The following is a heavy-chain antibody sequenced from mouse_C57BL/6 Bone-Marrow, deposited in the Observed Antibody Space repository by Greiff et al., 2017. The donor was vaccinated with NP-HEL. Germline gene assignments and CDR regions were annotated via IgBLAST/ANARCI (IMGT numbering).Heavy chain of an antibody. J-gene: IGHJ2*01. CDR3: ARKGGNYFDY. CDR1: GYTFTSYT. Sequence: QVQLKQSGAELARPGASVKMSCKASGYTFTSYTMPWVKQRPGPGLEWIGYINPSSGYTKYNQKFKDKATLTADKSSSTAYMQLSSLTSEDSAVYYCARKGGNYFDYWGQGTTLTVSS. CDR2: INPSSGYT. D-gene: IGHD3-3*01. V-gene: IGHV1-4*01.